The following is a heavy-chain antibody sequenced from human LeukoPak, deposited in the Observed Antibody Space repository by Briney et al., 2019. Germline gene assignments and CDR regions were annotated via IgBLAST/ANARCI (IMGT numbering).Heavy chain of an antibody. D-gene: IGHD6-6*01. CDR2: INWNGGST. J-gene: IGHJ6*03. CDR1: GFTFDDYG. Sequence: TGGSLRLSCAASGFTFDDYGMSWVRQAPGKGLEWVSGINWNGGSTGYADSVKGRFTISRDNAKNSLYLQMNSLRAEDTALYYCARVRYSSSSGVYYYYMDVWGKGTTVTVSS. V-gene: IGHV3-20*04. CDR3: ARVRYSSSSGVYYYYMDV.